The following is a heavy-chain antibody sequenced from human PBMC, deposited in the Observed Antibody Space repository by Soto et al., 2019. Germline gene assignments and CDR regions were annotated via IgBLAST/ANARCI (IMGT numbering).Heavy chain of an antibody. J-gene: IGHJ6*02. CDR3: ARDQKAFYDFWSGYSQTDDYHGLDV. D-gene: IGHD3-3*01. Sequence: ASVKVSCKASGYTFTGYYIHWVRQAPGHGLEWMGWINPNSGGTNYAQKFQDWVTMTRDTSVSTVYMEVRRLTPDDTAVYYCARDQKAFYDFWSGYSQTDDYHGLDVWGRGTTVTVSS. CDR1: GYTFTGYY. V-gene: IGHV1-2*04. CDR2: INPNSGGT.